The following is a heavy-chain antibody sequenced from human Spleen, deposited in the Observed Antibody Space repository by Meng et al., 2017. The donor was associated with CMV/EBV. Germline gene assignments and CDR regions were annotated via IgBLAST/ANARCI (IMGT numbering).Heavy chain of an antibody. CDR2: IKQDGSEK. Sequence: GGSLRLSCAASGFTFSSYWMSWVRQAPGKGLEWVANIKQDGSEKYYVDSVKGRFTISRDNAKNSLNLQMNSLRAEDTAVYYCARFMAGRSGDYYYYYYGMDVWGQGTTVTVSS. D-gene: IGHD4-11*01. CDR1: GFTFSSYW. V-gene: IGHV3-7*01. J-gene: IGHJ6*02. CDR3: ARFMAGRSGDYYYYYYGMDV.